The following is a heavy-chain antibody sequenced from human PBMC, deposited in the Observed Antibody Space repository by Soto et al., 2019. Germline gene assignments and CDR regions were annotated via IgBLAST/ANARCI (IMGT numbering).Heavy chain of an antibody. Sequence: QVQLVQSGAEVKKPGASVKVSCKASGYTFTSYAMHWVRQAPGQRLEGMGWINAGNGNTKYSQKFQGRVTITRDTSASATYKELSSMRSQDTAVYYCARPHFSSSYYFDYWGQGTLVTVSS. CDR2: INAGNGNT. J-gene: IGHJ4*02. V-gene: IGHV1-3*01. CDR3: ARPHFSSSYYFDY. D-gene: IGHD6-13*01. CDR1: GYTFTSYA.